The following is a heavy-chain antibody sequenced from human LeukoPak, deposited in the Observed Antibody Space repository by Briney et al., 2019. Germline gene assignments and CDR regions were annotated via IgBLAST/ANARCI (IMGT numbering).Heavy chain of an antibody. D-gene: IGHD3-16*01. Sequence: GGSLRLSCAASEFTFSTYWMHWVRHAPGKGLVWVSRINSDGTTTGYADSVKGRFTISRDNAKNTLYLQMSSLRAEDTAIYYCARGVPGGWYFDLWGRGTLVTVSS. CDR3: ARGVPGGWYFDL. CDR1: EFTFSTYW. V-gene: IGHV3-74*01. J-gene: IGHJ2*01. CDR2: INSDGTTT.